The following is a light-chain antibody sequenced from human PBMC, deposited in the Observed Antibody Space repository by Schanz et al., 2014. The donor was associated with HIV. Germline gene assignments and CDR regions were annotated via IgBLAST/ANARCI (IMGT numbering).Light chain of an antibody. Sequence: ETVLTQSPATLSLSPGERATLSCRASQSVSSYLAWYQQKPGQAPRLLIFGASNRATGIPDRFSGGESGTDFTLTISRVEPEDYAVYYCQQYGSSPWTFGQGTRVDVK. CDR3: QQYGSSPWT. V-gene: IGKV3-20*01. CDR1: QSVSSY. J-gene: IGKJ1*01. CDR2: GAS.